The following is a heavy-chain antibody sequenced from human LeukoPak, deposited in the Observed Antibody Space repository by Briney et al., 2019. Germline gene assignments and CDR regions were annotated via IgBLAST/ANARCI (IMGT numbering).Heavy chain of an antibody. CDR3: ARLTYYYDSSGNNFDY. CDR1: GFTFSSHV. D-gene: IGHD3-22*01. V-gene: IGHV3-30*04. J-gene: IGHJ4*02. CDR2: ISNDGSNK. Sequence: GRSLRLSCAASGFTFSSHVMHWVRQAPGKGLEWVAVISNDGSNKYYADSVKGRFTISRDTSKNTLYLQMNSLRAEDTAVYYCARLTYYYDSSGNNFDYWGQGTLVTVSS.